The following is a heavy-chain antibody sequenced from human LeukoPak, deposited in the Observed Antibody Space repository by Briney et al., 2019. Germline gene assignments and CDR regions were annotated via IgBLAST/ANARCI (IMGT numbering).Heavy chain of an antibody. V-gene: IGHV1-69*13. D-gene: IGHD3-22*01. J-gene: IGHJ4*02. Sequence: SVKVSCRASGGTFSSYAISWVRQAPGQGLEWMGGIIPIFGTANYAQKFQGRVTITADESTSTAYMELSSLRSEDTAVYYCARVAKDSSGYYPDEYFDYWGQGTLVTVSS. CDR3: ARVAKDSSGYYPDEYFDY. CDR2: IIPIFGTA. CDR1: GGTFSSYA.